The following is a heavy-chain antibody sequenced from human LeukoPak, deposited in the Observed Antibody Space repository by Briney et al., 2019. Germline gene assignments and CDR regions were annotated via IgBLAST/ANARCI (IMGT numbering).Heavy chain of an antibody. CDR3: VKDPDPRYCSSTSCSPV. Sequence: GGSLRLSCAASGFTVSFYAMSWVRQAPGKGLEWVSVIAGGGSSTYYADSVKGRFTISRDNSKNTLYLQMNSLRVEDTAVYYCVKDPDPRYCSSTSCSPVWGQGTMVTVSS. D-gene: IGHD2-2*01. CDR2: IAGGGSST. V-gene: IGHV3-23*01. J-gene: IGHJ3*01. CDR1: GFTVSFYA.